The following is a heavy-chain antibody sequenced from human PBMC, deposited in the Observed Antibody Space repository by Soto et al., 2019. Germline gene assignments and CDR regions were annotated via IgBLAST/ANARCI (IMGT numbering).Heavy chain of an antibody. V-gene: IGHV3-21*01. CDR2: ISSSSSYI. CDR3: ARVDGDYGIDY. Sequence: GGSLRLSCAASGFTFSYYSVNWVRQAPGKGLEWVSSISSSSSYISYADSVKGRFTISRDNAKNSLYLQMNSLRAEDTAVYYCARVDGDYGIDYWGQGTLVTVSS. J-gene: IGHJ4*02. CDR1: GFTFSYYS. D-gene: IGHD4-17*01.